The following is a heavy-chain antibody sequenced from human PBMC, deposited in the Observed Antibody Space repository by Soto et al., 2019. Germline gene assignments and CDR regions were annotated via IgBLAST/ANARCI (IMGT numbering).Heavy chain of an antibody. CDR2: IIPIFGTA. Sequence: SVKVSCKASGGTFSSYAISWVRQPPGQGLEWMGGIIPIFGTANYAQKFQGRVTITADESTSTAYMELSSLRSEDTAVYYCARLGGGSYNWFDPWGQGTLVTVSS. CDR3: ARLGGGSYNWFDP. D-gene: IGHD2-15*01. V-gene: IGHV1-69*13. J-gene: IGHJ5*02. CDR1: GGTFSSYA.